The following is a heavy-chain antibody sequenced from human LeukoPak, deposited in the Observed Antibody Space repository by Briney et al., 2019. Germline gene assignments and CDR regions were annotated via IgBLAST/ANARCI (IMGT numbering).Heavy chain of an antibody. J-gene: IGHJ4*02. CDR2: IYYSGST. CDR1: GGSISSYY. D-gene: IGHD6-19*01. V-gene: IGHV4-59*08. Sequence: SETLSLTCTVSGGSISSYYWSWIRQPPGKGLEWIGYIYYSGSTNYNPSLKSRVTISVDTSKNQFSPKLSSVTAADTAVYYCARQPYSSGWTPFDYWGQGTLVTVSS. CDR3: ARQPYSSGWTPFDY.